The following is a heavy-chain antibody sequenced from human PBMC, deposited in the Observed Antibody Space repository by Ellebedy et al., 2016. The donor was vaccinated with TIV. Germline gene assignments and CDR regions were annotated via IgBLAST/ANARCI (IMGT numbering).Heavy chain of an antibody. CDR3: ARSRRVAVTGGVYSGIDV. Sequence: GESLKISCAASGFTFSTYWMTWVRQAPGKGLQWVANIEQDGYQKTYVDSVKGRFNISRDNARNSLYLQMNSLRDEDTAVYYCARSRRVAVTGGVYSGIDVWGRGTTVTVSS. CDR1: GFTFSTYW. J-gene: IGHJ6*02. D-gene: IGHD6-19*01. CDR2: IEQDGYQK. V-gene: IGHV3-7*03.